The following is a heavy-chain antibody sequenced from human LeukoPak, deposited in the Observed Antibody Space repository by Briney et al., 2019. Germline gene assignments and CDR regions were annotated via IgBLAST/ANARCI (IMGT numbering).Heavy chain of an antibody. D-gene: IGHD6-19*01. J-gene: IGHJ6*03. V-gene: IGHV3-30*03. CDR2: ISYDGKNK. CDR3: ARESYSSGWYNNRDFYYYMDV. Sequence: PGGSLRLSCAASGFAFSRFGMHSVRQAPGQGLEWVTVISYDGKNKYYRDSVKGRFTISRDNSRNTLYLQLNSLTVEDTAVYFCARESYSSGWYNNRDFYYYMDVWGKGTTVIVSS. CDR1: GFAFSRFG.